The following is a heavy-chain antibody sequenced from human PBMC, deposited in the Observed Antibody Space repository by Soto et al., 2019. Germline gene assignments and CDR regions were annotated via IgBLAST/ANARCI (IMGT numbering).Heavy chain of an antibody. D-gene: IGHD3-10*01. Sequence: SGPTLVNTTQTLTLTWTFSGLSLSTSGMCVSWIRQPPGKALWWLALIDWDDDKYYNTSLKTRLTISKDTSKNQVVLTMTNMGPVDTATYYCARAVTMGRGVTPFNYWGQGTLVTVSA. V-gene: IGHV2-70*01. CDR3: ARAVTMGRGVTPFNY. CDR2: IDWDDDK. CDR1: GLSLSTSGMC. J-gene: IGHJ4*02.